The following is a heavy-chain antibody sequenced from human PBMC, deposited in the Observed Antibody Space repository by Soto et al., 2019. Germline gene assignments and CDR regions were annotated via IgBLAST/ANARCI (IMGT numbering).Heavy chain of an antibody. Sequence: QVQLVQSGAEVKKPGASVKVSCKASGYTFSSYGISWVRQAPGQGLEWMGWISAYNGNTKYAKKFQGRVTMTTDTSTSTAYMELRSLRSDDTAVYYCARGGYSPVYYYVMDVWGQGTTVTVSS. CDR3: ARGGYSPVYYYVMDV. CDR2: ISAYNGNT. CDR1: GYTFSSYG. D-gene: IGHD5-12*01. J-gene: IGHJ6*02. V-gene: IGHV1-18*04.